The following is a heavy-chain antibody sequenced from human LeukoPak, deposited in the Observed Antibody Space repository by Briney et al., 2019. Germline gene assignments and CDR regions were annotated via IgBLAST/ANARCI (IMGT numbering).Heavy chain of an antibody. V-gene: IGHV3-74*01. Sequence: PGGSLRLSCAASGFTFSSHWMHWVRQAPGKGLLWVSRINSEGSTTHYADSVKGRFTISRDNAKNSLYLQMNSLRAEDTAVYYCVGDSSGYELHFDYWGQGTLVTVSS. CDR3: VGDSSGYELHFDY. J-gene: IGHJ4*02. CDR1: GFTFSSHW. D-gene: IGHD3-22*01. CDR2: INSEGSTT.